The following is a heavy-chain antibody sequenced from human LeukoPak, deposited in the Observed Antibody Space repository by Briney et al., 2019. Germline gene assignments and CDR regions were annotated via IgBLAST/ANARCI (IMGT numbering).Heavy chain of an antibody. V-gene: IGHV4-61*08. Sequence: SETLSLTCTVSGASIDRTGYYWNWIRQHPGKGLEWIGYIYYSGSTNYNPSLKSRVTISVDTSKNQFSLKLSSVTAADTAVYYCARELWVGAPTGGMDVWGQGTTVTVSS. J-gene: IGHJ6*02. CDR2: IYYSGST. CDR1: GASIDRTGYY. D-gene: IGHD1-26*01. CDR3: ARELWVGAPTGGMDV.